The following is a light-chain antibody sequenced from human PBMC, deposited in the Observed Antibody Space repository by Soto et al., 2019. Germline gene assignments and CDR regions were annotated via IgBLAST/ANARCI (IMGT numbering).Light chain of an antibody. Sequence: QSVLTQSPSASASLGASVKLTCTLSSGHSSYAIACHQQQPEKGPRYLMKLNSDGSHSKGDGIPDPFSGSSSGAERYLTSSSLQAEDEADYYCQTWGTGIQVFGTGTKLTVL. CDR3: QTWGTGIQV. CDR2: LNSDGSH. CDR1: SGHSSYA. J-gene: IGLJ1*01. V-gene: IGLV4-69*01.